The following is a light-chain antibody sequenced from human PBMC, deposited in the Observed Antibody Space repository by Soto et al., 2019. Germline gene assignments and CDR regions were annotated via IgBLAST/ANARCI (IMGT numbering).Light chain of an antibody. J-gene: IGKJ5*01. Sequence: DIVITQSPDSLAFSLGERATINCKSSQSVLYSSNNKNYLAWYLQKPGQSPQLLIYEVSTRVSGVPDRFSGSGSGTDFTLEISRVEADDVGIYYCMQSTQLPPTFGQGTRLEIK. CDR3: MQSTQLPPT. CDR1: QSVLYSSNNKNY. V-gene: IGKV4-1*01. CDR2: EVS.